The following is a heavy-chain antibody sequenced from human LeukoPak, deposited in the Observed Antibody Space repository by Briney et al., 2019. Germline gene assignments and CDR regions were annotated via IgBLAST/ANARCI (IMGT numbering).Heavy chain of an antibody. CDR2: ISSSSSYI. D-gene: IGHD3-9*01. V-gene: IGHV3-21*01. Sequence: GGSLRLSCAASGSTFSSYSMNWVRQAPGKGLEWVSSISSSSSYIYYADSVKGRFTISRDNAKNSLYLQMNSLRAEDTAVYYCARDRLGYYYDGMDVWGQGTTVTVSS. CDR1: GSTFSSYS. J-gene: IGHJ6*02. CDR3: ARDRLGYYYDGMDV.